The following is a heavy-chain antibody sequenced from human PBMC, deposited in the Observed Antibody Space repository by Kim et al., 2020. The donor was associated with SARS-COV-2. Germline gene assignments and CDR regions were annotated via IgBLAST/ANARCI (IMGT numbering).Heavy chain of an antibody. Sequence: SETLSLTCTVSGGSISSSSYYWGWIRQPPGKGLEWIGSIYYSGRTYYNPSLKSRVTISVDTSKNQFSLKLRSVTAADTAVYYGARQAIRFGELLSDYYYYDGMDVWGQGTMVTVSS. J-gene: IGHJ6*02. CDR2: IYYSGRT. V-gene: IGHV4-39*01. CDR3: ARQAIRFGELLSDYYYYDGMDV. CDR1: GGSISSSSYY. D-gene: IGHD3-10*01.